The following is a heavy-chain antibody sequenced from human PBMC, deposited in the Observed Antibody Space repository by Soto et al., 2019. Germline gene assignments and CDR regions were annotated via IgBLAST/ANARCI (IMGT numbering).Heavy chain of an antibody. CDR1: GDSVSSTSTA. CDR2: TYYRSNWYT. Sequence: SQTLSLTCAISGDSVSSTSTAWSWIRQSPSRGLEWLGRTYYRSNWYTDYAVSVKSRITISPDTSKNQFSLQLNSVTPEDTDVYYCPRGSYYSGWVWGQGTLVTVYS. CDR3: PRGSYYSGWV. D-gene: IGHD6-19*01. J-gene: IGHJ4*02. V-gene: IGHV6-1*01.